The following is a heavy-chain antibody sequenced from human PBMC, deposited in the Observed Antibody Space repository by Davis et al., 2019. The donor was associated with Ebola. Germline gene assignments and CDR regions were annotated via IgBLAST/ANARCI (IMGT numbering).Heavy chain of an antibody. CDR1: GYTFNNYG. V-gene: IGHV1-2*06. D-gene: IGHD6-19*01. Sequence: ASVKVSCKASGYTFNNYGVSWVRQAPGQGLEWMGRINSNSGVTNYAQKFQGRVTMTRDTSISTAYMELNRLRSDDTAVYYCARVRAISVVEKGFDFWGQGTLLTVSS. CDR3: ARVRAISVVEKGFDF. CDR2: INSNSGVT. J-gene: IGHJ4*02.